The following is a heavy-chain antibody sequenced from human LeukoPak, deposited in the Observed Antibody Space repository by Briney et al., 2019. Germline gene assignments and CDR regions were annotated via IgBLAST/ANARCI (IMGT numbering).Heavy chain of an antibody. CDR1: GGSICSTSYY. J-gene: IGHJ4*02. Sequence: PSETLSLTSTVSGGSICSTSYYWGCTRQPPGKGLEWIGSIYCSGITYFHGSLKSPVTISIDTSKIQFDLKLSSVTAADTAVYYCARFATCMFPYYWGQGTLVIVSS. CDR3: ARFATCMFPYY. D-gene: IGHD2-8*01. CDR2: IYCSGIT. V-gene: IGHV4-39*06.